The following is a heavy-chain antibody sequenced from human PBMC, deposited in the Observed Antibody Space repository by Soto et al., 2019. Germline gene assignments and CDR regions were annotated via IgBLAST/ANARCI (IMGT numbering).Heavy chain of an antibody. CDR2: IIPIFGTA. CDR1: GGTFSSYA. CDR3: ARDDRRIGDPWGPTYYYYGMDV. D-gene: IGHD3-16*01. V-gene: IGHV1-69*01. Sequence: QVQLVQSGAEVKKPGSSVKVSCKASGGTFSSYAISWVRQAPGQGLEWMGGIIPIFGTANYAQKFQGRVTMTADESTSTAYMELSSLRSEDTAVYYCARDDRRIGDPWGPTYYYYGMDVWGQGTTVTVSS. J-gene: IGHJ6*02.